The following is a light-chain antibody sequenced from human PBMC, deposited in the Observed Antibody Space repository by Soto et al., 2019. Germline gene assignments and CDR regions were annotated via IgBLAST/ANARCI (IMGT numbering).Light chain of an antibody. CDR3: QQYYNYST. V-gene: IGKV1-5*01. J-gene: IGKJ1*01. Sequence: DIQMTQSPSTLPASVGDRVTITCRASQTISSWLAWYQQKPGKAPDLLIYDASRLAGGVPSRFSGSVSGTEFTLTLGCLQPDDFATYFCQQYYNYSTFGQGTKVEVK. CDR2: DAS. CDR1: QTISSW.